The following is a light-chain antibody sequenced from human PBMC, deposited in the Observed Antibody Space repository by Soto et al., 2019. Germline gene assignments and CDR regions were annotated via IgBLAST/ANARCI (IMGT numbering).Light chain of an antibody. V-gene: IGLV2-14*01. Sequence: QPVLTQPASVSGSPGQSITISCTGTSSDVGGYNYVSWYQQHPGKAPKLMIYDVSNRPSGVSNRFSGSKSGNTASLTISGLRAEDEADYYCSSYTSSSTLGVFGGGTKVTVL. J-gene: IGLJ2*01. CDR2: DVS. CDR3: SSYTSSSTLGV. CDR1: SSDVGGYNY.